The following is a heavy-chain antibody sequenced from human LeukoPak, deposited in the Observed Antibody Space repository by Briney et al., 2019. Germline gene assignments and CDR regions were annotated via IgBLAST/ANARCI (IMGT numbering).Heavy chain of an antibody. D-gene: IGHD4-17*01. CDR2: IYYGGTT. Sequence: SESLSLTCSVSGASISSSGYHWGWIRQSPGKGLAWTGSIYYGGTTYFNPSLKSRVTISVDTSKSQFSLRLSSVTAADTAVYYCTSGDYLAYMDVWGKGTTVTVSS. CDR3: TSGDYLAYMDV. J-gene: IGHJ6*03. CDR1: GASISSSGYH. V-gene: IGHV4-39*07.